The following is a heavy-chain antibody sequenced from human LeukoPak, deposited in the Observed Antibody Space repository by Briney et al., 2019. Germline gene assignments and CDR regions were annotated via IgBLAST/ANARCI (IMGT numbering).Heavy chain of an antibody. J-gene: IGHJ6*03. CDR2: IYYSGST. Sequence: KPSETLSLTCAVYGGSFSSHYWSWIRQPPGKGLEWIGYIYYSGSTNYNPSLKSRVTISVDTSKNQFSLKLSSVTAADTAVYYCARAGYYGSYYYYYMDVWGKGTTVTVSS. D-gene: IGHD3-10*01. CDR3: ARAGYYGSYYYYYMDV. V-gene: IGHV4-59*11. CDR1: GGSFSSHY.